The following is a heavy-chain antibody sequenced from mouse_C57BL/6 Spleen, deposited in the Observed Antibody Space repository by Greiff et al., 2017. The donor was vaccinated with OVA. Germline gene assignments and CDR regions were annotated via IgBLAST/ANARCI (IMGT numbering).Heavy chain of an antibody. D-gene: IGHD1-1*01. V-gene: IGHV1-66*01. J-gene: IGHJ2*01. CDR2: IYPGSGNT. CDR3: ARFTTVVASNYFDY. CDR1: GYSFTSYY. Sequence: VQGVESGPELVKPGASVKISCKASGYSFTSYYIHWVKQRPGQGLEWIGWIYPGSGNTKYNEKFKGKATLTADTSSSTAYMQLSSLTSEDSAVYYCARFTTVVASNYFDYWGQGTTLTVSS.